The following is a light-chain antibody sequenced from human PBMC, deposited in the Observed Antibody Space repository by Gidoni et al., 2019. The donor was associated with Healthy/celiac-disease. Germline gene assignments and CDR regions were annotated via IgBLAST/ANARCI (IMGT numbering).Light chain of an antibody. Sequence: EIVMTQSPATLPVSPGERATLSCRASQSVSSNLAWYQQKPGQAPRLLIYGASTRATGIPARFSGSGSGTEFTLTISSLQSEDFAVYYCQQYNNWPPKTFXQXTKVEIK. CDR1: QSVSSN. CDR3: QQYNNWPPKT. V-gene: IGKV3-15*01. J-gene: IGKJ1*01. CDR2: GAS.